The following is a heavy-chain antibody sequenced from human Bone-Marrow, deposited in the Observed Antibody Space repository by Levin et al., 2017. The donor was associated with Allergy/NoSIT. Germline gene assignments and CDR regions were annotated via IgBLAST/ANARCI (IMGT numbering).Heavy chain of an antibody. CDR3: ARGSFYCTGGVCYTLGRQLNWFDP. D-gene: IGHD2-8*02. J-gene: IGHJ5*02. Sequence: ASVKVSCKASGYTFTSYAMHWVRQAPGQRLEWMGWINAGNGNTKYSQKFQGRVTITRDTSASTAYMELSSLRSEDTAVYYCARGSFYCTGGVCYTLGRQLNWFDPWGQGTLVTVSS. CDR2: INAGNGNT. V-gene: IGHV1-3*01. CDR1: GYTFTSYA.